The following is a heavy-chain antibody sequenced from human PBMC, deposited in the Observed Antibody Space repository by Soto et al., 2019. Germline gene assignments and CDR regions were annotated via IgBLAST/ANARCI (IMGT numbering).Heavy chain of an antibody. D-gene: IGHD3-3*01. CDR3: AAGQTSPFGVVIHLWAPYYFDY. J-gene: IGHJ4*02. CDR1: GFTFSSYA. V-gene: IGHV3-23*01. CDR2: ISGSGGST. Sequence: GGSLRLSCAASGFTFSSYAMSWVRQAPGKGLEWVSAISGSGGSTYYADSVKGRFTISRDNSKNTLYLQMNSLRAEDTAVYYCAAGQTSPFGVVIHLWAPYYFDYWGQGTLVTVSS.